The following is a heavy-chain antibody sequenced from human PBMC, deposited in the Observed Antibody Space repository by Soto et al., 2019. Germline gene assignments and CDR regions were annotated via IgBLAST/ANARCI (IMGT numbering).Heavy chain of an antibody. CDR3: AREAATGTFDY. CDR2: ISSSASTI. Sequence: GGSLRLSCAASGFTFSDYEMNWVRQAPGKGLEWVSYISSSASTIYYADSLKGRFTISRDNAKTSLSLQMNSRRADDTAIYYCAREAATGTFDYWGQGTLVTVSS. J-gene: IGHJ4*02. CDR1: GFTFSDYE. V-gene: IGHV3-48*03. D-gene: IGHD6-25*01.